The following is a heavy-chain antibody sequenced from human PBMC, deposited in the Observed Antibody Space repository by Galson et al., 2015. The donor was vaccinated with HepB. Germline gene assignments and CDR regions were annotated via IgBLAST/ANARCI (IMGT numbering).Heavy chain of an antibody. J-gene: IGHJ5*02. D-gene: IGHD6-19*01. V-gene: IGHV1-69*10. CDR1: GDTFSSFA. CDR2: VMPVLEIT. Sequence: SVKVSCKDSGDTFSSFAFSWVRQAPGQGLEWMGRVMPVLEITDYAQDFQDRVTITADKSTTTVYLEVRGLSSDDTAVYYCVGSSGHYPQFWFYPWGQGTLVTVSS. CDR3: VGSSGHYPQFWFYP.